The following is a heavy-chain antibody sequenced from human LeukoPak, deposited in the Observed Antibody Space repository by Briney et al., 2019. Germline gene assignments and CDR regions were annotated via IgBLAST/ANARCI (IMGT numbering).Heavy chain of an antibody. CDR1: GFTFTNYW. J-gene: IGHJ4*02. CDR2: IYPADSDT. CDR3: ATQSRDGSKTRGYYFDY. Sequence: GGSLRLSCAASGFTFTNYWIGWVRQMPGKGLESMGIIYPADSDTTYSPSFQGQVTISADKSISTVYLQWSSLKASDTAMYYCATQSRDGSKTRGYYFDYWGQGTLVTVSS. D-gene: IGHD3-10*01. V-gene: IGHV5-51*01.